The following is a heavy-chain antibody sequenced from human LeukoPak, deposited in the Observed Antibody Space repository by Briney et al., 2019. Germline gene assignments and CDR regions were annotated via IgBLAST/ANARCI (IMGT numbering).Heavy chain of an antibody. V-gene: IGHV4-34*01. J-gene: IGHJ4*02. Sequence: SETLSLTCAVYGGSFSGYYWSWIRQPPGKGLEWIGEINHSGSTYYNPSLKSRVTISVDTSKNQFSLTLTSVTAADTSVYYCARRRGDGDYRPDSWGQGTLVAVSS. CDR2: INHSGST. CDR1: GGSFSGYY. D-gene: IGHD4-17*01. CDR3: ARRRGDGDYRPDS.